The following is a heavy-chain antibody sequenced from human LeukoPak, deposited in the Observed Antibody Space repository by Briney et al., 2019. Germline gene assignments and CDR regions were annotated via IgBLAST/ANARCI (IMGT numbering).Heavy chain of an antibody. V-gene: IGHV3-23*01. Sequence: GGSLRLSCAASGFTFSSYAMSRVRQAPGKGLEWVSAISGSGGSTYYADSVKGRFTISRDNAKNTLYLQMNSLRAEDTAVYYSAKDLSGSYYYYYGMDVWGQGTTVTVSS. CDR2: ISGSGGST. CDR1: GFTFSSYA. D-gene: IGHD2-15*01. CDR3: AKDLSGSYYYYYGMDV. J-gene: IGHJ6*02.